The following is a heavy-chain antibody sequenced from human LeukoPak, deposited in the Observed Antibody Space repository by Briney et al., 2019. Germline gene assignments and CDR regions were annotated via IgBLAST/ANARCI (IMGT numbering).Heavy chain of an antibody. CDR3: ARGGGDWNDAYQNAFDI. CDR2: IIHSGST. CDR1: GGSFSGSY. J-gene: IGHJ3*02. D-gene: IGHD1-1*01. V-gene: IGHV4-34*01. Sequence: PSETLSLTCAVYGGSFSGSYWSWIRQSPGKGLEWIGAIIHSGSTTYNPSLKSRVTISIDTSKNQFSMKLSSVTAVDTAVYYCARGGGDWNDAYQNAFDIWDQGTMGTVSS.